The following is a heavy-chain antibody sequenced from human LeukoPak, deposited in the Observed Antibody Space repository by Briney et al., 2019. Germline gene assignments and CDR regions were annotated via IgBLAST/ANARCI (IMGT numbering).Heavy chain of an antibody. CDR1: GGSISGYY. Sequence: SETPSLTCNVRGGSISGYYWSWIRQSPGKGLEWIGYIYDTGGISYNPSLKSRVTILADTSKNHFSLNLRSVTAADTAVYYCARGAYHFDPWGQGTLVTVSS. V-gene: IGHV4-59*01. D-gene: IGHD3-16*01. CDR3: ARGAYHFDP. CDR2: IYDTGGI. J-gene: IGHJ5*02.